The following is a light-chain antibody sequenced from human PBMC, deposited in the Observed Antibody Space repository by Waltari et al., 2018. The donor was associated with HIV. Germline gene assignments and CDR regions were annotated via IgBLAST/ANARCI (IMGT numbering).Light chain of an antibody. J-gene: IGKJ5*01. CDR2: GAS. CDR1: QGITTY. Sequence: DIRMTQSPSTLSASLGDSVTITCRASQGITTYLGWYQKKPGSAPTLLIFGASKLQPGVSSRFRGSGSGTTFTLSISYVQPEDFATYYCQQSYTTPFTFGQGTRLDI. CDR3: QQSYTTPFT. V-gene: IGKV1-39*01.